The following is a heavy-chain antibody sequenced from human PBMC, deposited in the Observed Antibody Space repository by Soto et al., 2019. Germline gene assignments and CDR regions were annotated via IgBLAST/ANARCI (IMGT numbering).Heavy chain of an antibody. V-gene: IGHV2-5*01. CDR1: GFSLSTSGVG. J-gene: IGHJ5*02. Sequence: ESGPTLVNPTQTLTLTCTFSGFSLSTSGVGVGWSRQPPGKALEWLALIYWNDDKRYSPSLKSRLTITKDTSKNQVVLTMTNMDPVDTATYYCAHRLXYYDILTGYYGGNWFDPWGQGTLVTVSS. CDR3: AHRLXYYDILTGYYGGNWFDP. CDR2: IYWNDDK. D-gene: IGHD3-9*01.